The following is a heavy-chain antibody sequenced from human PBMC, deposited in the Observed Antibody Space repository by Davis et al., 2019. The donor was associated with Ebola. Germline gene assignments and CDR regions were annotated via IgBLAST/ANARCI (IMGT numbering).Heavy chain of an antibody. CDR3: ARRGVVTPLFTFYFDY. CDR1: GFTFSDYE. CDR2: IGNSGRTI. Sequence: PGGSLRLSCEASGFTFSDYEMNWVRQAPGKGLEWVSSIGNSGRTIYYADSVKGRSTISRDNAKNSLYLQMNSLRDEDTAVYYCARRGVVTPLFTFYFDYWGQGTLVTVSS. J-gene: IGHJ4*02. D-gene: IGHD4-23*01. V-gene: IGHV3-48*03.